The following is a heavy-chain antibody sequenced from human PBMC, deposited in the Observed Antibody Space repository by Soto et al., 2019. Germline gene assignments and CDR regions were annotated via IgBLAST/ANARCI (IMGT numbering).Heavy chain of an antibody. CDR3: AGGIAAAGDDYYYYYGMDV. Sequence: GGSLRLSCAASGFTFSSYSMNWVRQAPGKGLEWVSSISSSSSYIYYADSVKGRFTISRDSAKNSLYLQMNSLRAEDTAVYYCAGGIAAAGDDYYYYYGMDVWGQGTTVTVSS. CDR2: ISSSSSYI. D-gene: IGHD6-13*01. V-gene: IGHV3-21*01. CDR1: GFTFSSYS. J-gene: IGHJ6*02.